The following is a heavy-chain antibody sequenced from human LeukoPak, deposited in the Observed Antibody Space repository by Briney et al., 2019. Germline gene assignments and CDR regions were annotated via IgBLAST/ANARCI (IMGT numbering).Heavy chain of an antibody. V-gene: IGHV4-39*01. D-gene: IGHD3-10*01. CDR3: ARLPTGSLTFDY. CDR1: GGSISSSSYY. Sequence: SETLSLTCTVSGGSISSSSYYWGWIRQPPGKGLEWIGSIYYSGSTYYNPSLKSRVTISVDTSKNQFSLKLSSVTAADTAVYYCARLPTGSLTFDYWGQGTLVTVSS. J-gene: IGHJ4*02. CDR2: IYYSGST.